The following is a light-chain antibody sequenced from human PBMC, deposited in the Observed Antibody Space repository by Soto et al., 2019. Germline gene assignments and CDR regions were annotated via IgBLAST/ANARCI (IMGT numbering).Light chain of an antibody. CDR1: ISNIGNNY. CDR2: RND. J-gene: IGLJ1*01. CDR3: AAWDDTVRSYV. Sequence: QSVLTQPSSVSGTPGQGVTISCSGSISNIGNNYVYWFQQLPGTAPKVLSNRNDQRPSGVPYRFSCSKSGTSASLAISGLRSEDEADYYCAAWDDTVRSYVFGTGTKVTVL. V-gene: IGLV1-47*01.